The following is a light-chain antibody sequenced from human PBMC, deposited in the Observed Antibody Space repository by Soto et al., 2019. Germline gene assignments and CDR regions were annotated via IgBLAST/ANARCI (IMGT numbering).Light chain of an antibody. Sequence: QCVLTQPASISAAAGQKVTISCSGSSSNIGNHLVSWYQQFPGTAPKLLIYENNKRPSGIPDRFSGSKSGTSATLGITGIQTGDEADYYCGTWDSSLSAYVFGTGTKVTVL. V-gene: IGLV1-51*02. CDR1: SSNIGNHL. CDR3: GTWDSSLSAYV. CDR2: ENN. J-gene: IGLJ1*01.